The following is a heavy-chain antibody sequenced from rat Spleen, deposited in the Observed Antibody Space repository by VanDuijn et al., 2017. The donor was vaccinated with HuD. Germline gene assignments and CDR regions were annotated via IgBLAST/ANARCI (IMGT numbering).Heavy chain of an antibody. Sequence: QVQLKESGPGLVQPSQTLSLTCTVSGFSLTTNGVGWLRQPLGRGLMWMGTIWPSGSTNYNLAVQSRPSISRDTSKSQVFLKMNSLQPEDTGTYYCARHLREASGVMDAWGQGASVTVSS. V-gene: IGHV2-72*01. CDR1: GFSLTTNG. CDR2: IWPSGST. J-gene: IGHJ4*01. D-gene: IGHD4-3*01. CDR3: ARHLREASGVMDA.